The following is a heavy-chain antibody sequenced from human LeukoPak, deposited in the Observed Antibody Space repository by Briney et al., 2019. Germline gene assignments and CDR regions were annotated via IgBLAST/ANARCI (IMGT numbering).Heavy chain of an antibody. CDR2: ISDDGSRK. Sequence: GRSLRLYCAASGFTFSFSGMYWVRQAPGKGLEWVAFISDDGSRKYYADSVKGRFTMSRDNSKNTLFLQMNSLRTEDTAVYYCAKDRSTTWSFDYWGQGTLVTVSS. D-gene: IGHD6-13*01. CDR1: GFTFSFSG. J-gene: IGHJ4*02. CDR3: AKDRSTTWSFDY. V-gene: IGHV3-30*18.